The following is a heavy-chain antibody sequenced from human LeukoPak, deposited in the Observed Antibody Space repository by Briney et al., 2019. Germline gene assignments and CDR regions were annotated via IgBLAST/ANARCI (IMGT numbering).Heavy chain of an antibody. Sequence: GGSLRLSCVGSGFSFSSYAMSWVRQAPGKGLEWVSAISGSGGSTYYADSVKGRFTISRDNSKNTLYLQMNSLRAEDTAVYYCARELVVLMVYAEEEYYYYYGMDVWGQGTTVTVSS. V-gene: IGHV3-23*01. J-gene: IGHJ6*02. CDR2: ISGSGGST. D-gene: IGHD2-8*01. CDR1: GFSFSSYA. CDR3: ARELVVLMVYAEEEYYYYYGMDV.